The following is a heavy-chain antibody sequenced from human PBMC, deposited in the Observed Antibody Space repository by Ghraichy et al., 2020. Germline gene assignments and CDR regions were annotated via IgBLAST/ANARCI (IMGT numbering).Heavy chain of an antibody. J-gene: IGHJ6*02. CDR3: AREKDWVSHEYYYYYGMDV. V-gene: IGHV1-69*06. CDR1: GGTFSSYA. D-gene: IGHD2-15*01. Sequence: SVKVSCKASGGTFSSYAISWVRQAPGQGLEWMGGIIPIFGTANYAQKFQGRVTITADKSTSTAYMELSSLRSEDTAVYYCAREKDWVSHEYYYYYGMDVWGQGTTVTVAS. CDR2: IIPIFGTA.